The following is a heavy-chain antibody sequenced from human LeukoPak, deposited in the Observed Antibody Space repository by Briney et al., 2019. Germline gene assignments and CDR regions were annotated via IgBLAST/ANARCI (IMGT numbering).Heavy chain of an antibody. CDR1: GYSISSGDY. CDR2: IYHSGRT. J-gene: IGHJ6*03. D-gene: IGHD5-18*01. Sequence: SETLSLTCTVSGYSISSGDYWGWIRQPPGKGLERIGSIYHSGRTYYNPSLKSRVTISVDSSKNQFSLKLSSVTAADTAVYYCARTTEGGYTYDYFYYYYMDVWGKGTTVTISS. V-gene: IGHV4-38-2*02. CDR3: ARTTEGGYTYDYFYYYYMDV.